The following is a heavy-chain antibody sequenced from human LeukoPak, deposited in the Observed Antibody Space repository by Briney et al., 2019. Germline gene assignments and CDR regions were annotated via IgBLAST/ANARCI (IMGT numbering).Heavy chain of an antibody. CDR3: ARGLDASMETAYDY. D-gene: IGHD5-18*01. CDR2: IIPIFGTS. Sequence: GASVKVSCKASGGSFNAYAISWVRQAPGQGLEWMGGIIPIFGTSNYAQKLQGRVTISTDESTSTAYMEVSSLRSEDTAIYYCARGLDASMETAYDYRGQGTMVTVSS. CDR1: GGSFNAYA. J-gene: IGHJ4*02. V-gene: IGHV1-69*05.